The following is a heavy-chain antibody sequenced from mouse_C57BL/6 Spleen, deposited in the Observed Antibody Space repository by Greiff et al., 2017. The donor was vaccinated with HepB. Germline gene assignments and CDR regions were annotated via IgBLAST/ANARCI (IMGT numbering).Heavy chain of an antibody. V-gene: IGHV1-15*01. D-gene: IGHD1-1*01. J-gene: IGHJ2*01. CDR3: TRPGSSHGGSYYFDY. CDR1: GYTFTDYE. CDR2: IDPETGGT. Sequence: VQLQQSGAELVRPGASVTLSCKASGYTFTDYEMHWVKQTPVHGLEWIGAIDPETGGTAYNQKFKGKAILTADKSSSTAYMELRSLTSDDSAVYYCTRPGSSHGGSYYFDYWGQGTTLTVSS.